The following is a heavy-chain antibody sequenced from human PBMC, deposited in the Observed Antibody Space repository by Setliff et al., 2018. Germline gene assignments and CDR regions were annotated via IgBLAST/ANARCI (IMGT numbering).Heavy chain of an antibody. CDR1: GYSFAKYA. CDR3: ARGEHIVSGDFYHYIDV. CDR2: INAGNGNT. D-gene: IGHD2-15*01. Sequence: ASVKVSCKASGYSFAKYALHWVRQAPGQRLEWMGWINAGNGNTKCSQNFQGRVTITRDTSASTAYVELSSLRSDDTAVYYCARGEHIVSGDFYHYIDVWGKGTTVTVSS. V-gene: IGHV1-3*01. J-gene: IGHJ6*03.